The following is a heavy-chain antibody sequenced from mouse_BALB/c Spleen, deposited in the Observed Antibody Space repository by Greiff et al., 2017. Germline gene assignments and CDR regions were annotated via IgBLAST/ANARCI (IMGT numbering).Heavy chain of an antibody. J-gene: IGHJ4*01. D-gene: IGHD1-1*01. CDR3: ARENYDYAMDY. CDR2: INPYNGDT. V-gene: IGHV1-20*02. Sequence: VQLKQSGPELVKPGASVKISCKASGYSFTGYFMNWVMQSHGKSLEWIGRINPYNGDTFYNQKFKGKATLTVDKSSSTAHMELRSLASEDSAVYYCARENYDYAMDYWGQGTSVTVSS. CDR1: GYSFTGYF.